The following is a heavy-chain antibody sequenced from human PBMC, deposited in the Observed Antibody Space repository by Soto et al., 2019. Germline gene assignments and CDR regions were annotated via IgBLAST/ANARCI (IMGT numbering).Heavy chain of an antibody. CDR1: GFTFSSYA. CDR3: ARDADYSPPTYYFDY. V-gene: IGHV3-30-3*01. CDR2: ISYDGSNK. Sequence: GGSLRLSCAASGFTFSSYAMHWVRQAPGKGLEWVAVISYDGSNKYYADSVKGRFTISRDNSKNTLYLQMNSLRAEDTAVYYCARDADYSPPTYYFDYWGQGTLVTVSS. J-gene: IGHJ4*02. D-gene: IGHD3-16*01.